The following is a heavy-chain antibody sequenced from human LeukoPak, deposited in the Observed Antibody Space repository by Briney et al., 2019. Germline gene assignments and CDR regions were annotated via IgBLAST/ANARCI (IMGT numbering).Heavy chain of an antibody. J-gene: IGHJ4*02. D-gene: IGHD3-22*01. CDR2: ISYDGSNK. V-gene: IGHV3-30-3*01. CDR1: GFAFSSYA. Sequence: GGSLRLSCAASGFAFSSYAMHWVRQAPGKGPEWVAVISYDGSNKYYADSVKGRFTISRDNSKNTLYLQMNSLRAEDTAVYYCAKDAREDYYDTSGLGYWGQGTLVTVSS. CDR3: AKDAREDYYDTSGLGY.